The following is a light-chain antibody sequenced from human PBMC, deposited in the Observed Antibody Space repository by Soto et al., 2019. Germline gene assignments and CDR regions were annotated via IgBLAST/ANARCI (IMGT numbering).Light chain of an antibody. Sequence: EVVMTQSPATLSVSPGENATLSCRTSETVRSKLAWYQQKPGQAPRVLVYSASTRATGIPGRFSGSASGTEFTLTISSLQSEEFAVYYCQQYDKWPFTFGPGTKVDIK. CDR2: SAS. V-gene: IGKV3-15*01. J-gene: IGKJ3*01. CDR1: ETVRSK. CDR3: QQYDKWPFT.